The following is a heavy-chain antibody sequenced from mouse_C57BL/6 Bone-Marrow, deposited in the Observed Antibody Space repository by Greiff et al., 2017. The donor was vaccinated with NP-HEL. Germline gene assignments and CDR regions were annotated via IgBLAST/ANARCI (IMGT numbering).Heavy chain of an antibody. CDR1: EYEFPSHD. CDR2: INRDGGST. Sequence: EVKLVESGGGLVQPGESLKLSCESNEYEFPSHDMSWVRKTPEKRLELVAAINRDGGSTYYPDTMERRFIISRDNTKKTLYLQMSSLRSEATALYDCARHGRTWYFDVWGTGTTVTVSS. CDR3: ARHGRTWYFDV. J-gene: IGHJ1*03. V-gene: IGHV5-2*01.